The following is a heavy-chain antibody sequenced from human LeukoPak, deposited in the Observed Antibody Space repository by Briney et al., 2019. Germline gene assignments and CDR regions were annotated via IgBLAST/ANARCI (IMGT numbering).Heavy chain of an antibody. CDR1: GYTFTSYG. Sequence: ASVKVSCKASGYTFTSYGISWVRQAPGQGLEWMGWISAYNGNTNYAQKLQGRVTMTTDTSTSTAYMELRSLRSDDTAVYYRARDLPPPLAPYSSSWYSAFDIWGQGTMVTVSS. CDR2: ISAYNGNT. D-gene: IGHD6-13*01. V-gene: IGHV1-18*01. CDR3: ARDLPPPLAPYSSSWYSAFDI. J-gene: IGHJ3*02.